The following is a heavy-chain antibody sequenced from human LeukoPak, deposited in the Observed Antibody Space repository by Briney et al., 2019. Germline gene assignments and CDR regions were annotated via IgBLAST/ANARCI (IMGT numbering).Heavy chain of an antibody. V-gene: IGHV3-48*01. D-gene: IGHD4-17*01. Sequence: GGSLRLSCAASGFTFSTYSINWVRQAPGKGLEWVSHIRSRDRTIYYADSVKGRFTISTDNAENSLYLQMNSLRTEDTAVYYCAKVADYGDYLVDYWGQGTLVTVSS. CDR2: IRSRDRTI. J-gene: IGHJ4*02. CDR3: AKVADYGDYLVDY. CDR1: GFTFSTYS.